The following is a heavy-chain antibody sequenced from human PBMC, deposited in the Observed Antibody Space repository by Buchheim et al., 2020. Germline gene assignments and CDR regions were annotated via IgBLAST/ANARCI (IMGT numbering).Heavy chain of an antibody. D-gene: IGHD3-10*01. Sequence: QLQLQESGPGLVKPSETLSLTCTVSGGSISSSSNYWGWIRQPPGKGLEWIGSMYYSGNTYYNPSLKSRVTISLDTSKNQFSLKFSSVSAADTAVYYCARHSKSGTYYSQLDYWGQGTL. CDR3: ARHSKSGTYYSQLDY. J-gene: IGHJ4*02. V-gene: IGHV4-39*01. CDR2: MYYSGNT. CDR1: GGSISSSSNY.